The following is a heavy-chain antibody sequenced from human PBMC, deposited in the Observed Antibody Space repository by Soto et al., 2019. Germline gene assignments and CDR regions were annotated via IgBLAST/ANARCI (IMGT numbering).Heavy chain of an antibody. CDR3: ARRTGAKRLWVPPYYYMDV. CDR2: IYYSGST. V-gene: IGHV4-59*08. CDR1: GGSISSYY. Sequence: SETLSLTCTVSGGSISSYYWSWIRQPPGKGLEWIGYIYYSGSTNYNPSLKSRVTISVDTSKNQFSLKLSSVTAADTAVYYCARRTGAKRLWVPPYYYMDVWGKGTTVTVSS. D-gene: IGHD1-1*01. J-gene: IGHJ6*03.